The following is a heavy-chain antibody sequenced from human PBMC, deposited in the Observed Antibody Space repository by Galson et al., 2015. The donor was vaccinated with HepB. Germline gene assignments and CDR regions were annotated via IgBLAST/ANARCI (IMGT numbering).Heavy chain of an antibody. V-gene: IGHV6-1*01. CDR1: GDSVSSKSAA. Sequence: CAISGDSVSSKSAAWHWIRQSPSRGLEWLGRTYYRSKWYNFYAESVKSRITINPDTSKNQFSLQLNSVTPEDTAMYYCVRDDSSNWDGRGAPNFDYWGQGTLVTVSS. CDR2: TYYRSKWYN. J-gene: IGHJ4*02. D-gene: IGHD1-20*01. CDR3: VRDDSSNWDGRGAPNFDY.